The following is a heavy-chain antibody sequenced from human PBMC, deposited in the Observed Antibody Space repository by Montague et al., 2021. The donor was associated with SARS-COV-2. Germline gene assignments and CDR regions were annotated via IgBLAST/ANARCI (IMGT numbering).Heavy chain of an antibody. D-gene: IGHD3-22*01. J-gene: IGHJ5*02. CDR1: GDSVSSGAYY. Sequence: SETLSLTCTVSGDSVSSGAYYWSWIRQPPGKGLEWIAYIYYSGNTYTKYNPSLESRVSISVDTSKNQFSLKLTSGSAADTAVCYCAREYFDSSGLVWIDPWGQGTLVIVSS. CDR2: IYYSGNTYT. V-gene: IGHV4-61*08. CDR3: AREYFDSSGLVWIDP.